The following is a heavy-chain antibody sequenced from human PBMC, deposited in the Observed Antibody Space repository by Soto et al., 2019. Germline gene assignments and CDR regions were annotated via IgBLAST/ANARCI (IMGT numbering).Heavy chain of an antibody. CDR3: ARVGSSGGAFDI. J-gene: IGHJ3*02. CDR1: GFTFSSYE. CDR2: ISSSGSTI. D-gene: IGHD6-19*01. V-gene: IGHV3-48*03. Sequence: GGSLRLSFAASGFTFSSYEMNWVRQAPGKGLEWVSYISSSGSTIYYADSVKGRFTISRDNAKNSLYLQMNSLRAEDTAVYYCARVGSSGGAFDIWGQGTMVTVSS.